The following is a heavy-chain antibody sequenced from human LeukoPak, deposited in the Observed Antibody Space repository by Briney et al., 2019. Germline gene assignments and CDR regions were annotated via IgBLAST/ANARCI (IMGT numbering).Heavy chain of an antibody. CDR2: ISSGSSTI. CDR1: GFTFSTYS. V-gene: IGHV3-48*02. Sequence: GGSLRLSCAASGFTFSTYSMNWVRQAPGKGLEWVSYISSGSSTIYYADSMKGRFTISRDNAKNTLYLQMNSLRDEDTAVYYCASRRESFDYWGQGTLVTVSS. J-gene: IGHJ4*02. CDR3: ASRRESFDY.